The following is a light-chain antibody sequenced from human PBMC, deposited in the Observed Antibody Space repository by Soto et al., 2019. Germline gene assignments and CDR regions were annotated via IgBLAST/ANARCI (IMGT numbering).Light chain of an antibody. CDR3: QQYDTSPCT. V-gene: IGKV3-20*01. CDR1: QSVAGTS. CDR2: GAS. Sequence: EIVLTQSPGTLCLSPGERATLSCRASQSVAGTSLAWYQQKPGQAPRLVIFGASTRAPCIPDRFTGSGSGTDFTVVISRLEPEDFAVYYCQQYDTSPCTFGQGTKVEIK. J-gene: IGKJ1*01.